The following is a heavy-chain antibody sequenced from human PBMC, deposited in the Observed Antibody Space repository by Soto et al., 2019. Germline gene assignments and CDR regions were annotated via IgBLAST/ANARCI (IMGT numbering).Heavy chain of an antibody. Sequence: LMISCQGSGYSFTSNWIGWVRQMPGKGLEWIGIINPADSDIKYSPSFQGQVTISADKSIGTAYLQWSSLKASDTAMYYCARHQRDDASRKIDCWGQGTLVTVSS. J-gene: IGHJ4*02. CDR3: ARHQRDDASRKIDC. D-gene: IGHD3-16*01. V-gene: IGHV5-51*01. CDR1: GYSFTSNW. CDR2: INPADSDI.